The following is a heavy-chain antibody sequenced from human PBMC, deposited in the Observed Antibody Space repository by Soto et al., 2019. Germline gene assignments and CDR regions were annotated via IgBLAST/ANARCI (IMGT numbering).Heavy chain of an antibody. CDR1: GGSFSGYY. CDR2: INHSGST. V-gene: IGHV4-34*01. D-gene: IGHD3-22*01. CDR3: ARGHNEEGYTYYYDSSGYSLFDY. Sequence: SETLSLTCAVYGGSFSGYYRSWIRQPPGKGLEWIGEINHSGSTNYNPSLKSRVTISVDTSKNQFSLKLSSVTAADTAVYYCARGHNEEGYTYYYDSSGYSLFDYWGQGTLVTVSS. J-gene: IGHJ4*02.